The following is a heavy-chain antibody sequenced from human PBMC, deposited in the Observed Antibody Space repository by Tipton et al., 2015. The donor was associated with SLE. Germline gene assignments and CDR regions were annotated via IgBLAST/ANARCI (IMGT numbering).Heavy chain of an antibody. Sequence: TLSLTCTISGGSISTYLWSWVRQPPGKGLEWIGYISYGGGTNYNPSLKSRVTMSVDTAKNQFSLKLSSVTAADTAVYYCARGDYFGSGDALDIWGQGTMVRVSS. V-gene: IGHV4-59*01. CDR3: ARGDYFGSGDALDI. CDR2: ISYGGGT. CDR1: GGSISTYL. D-gene: IGHD3-10*01. J-gene: IGHJ3*02.